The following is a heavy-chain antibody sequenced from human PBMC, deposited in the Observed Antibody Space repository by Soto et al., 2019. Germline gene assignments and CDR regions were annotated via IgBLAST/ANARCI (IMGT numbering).Heavy chain of an antibody. V-gene: IGHV5-51*01. D-gene: IGHD3-3*01. CDR1: GYSFTSYW. CDR2: IYPGDSDT. Sequence: GESLKISCKGSGYSFTSYWIGWVRQMPGKVLEWMGIIYPGDSDTRYSPSFQGQVTISADKSISTAYLQRSSLKASDTAMYYCARHPILEWLAGHSACDSWVKGXRGTVSS. CDR3: ARHPILEWLAGHSACDS. J-gene: IGHJ3*02.